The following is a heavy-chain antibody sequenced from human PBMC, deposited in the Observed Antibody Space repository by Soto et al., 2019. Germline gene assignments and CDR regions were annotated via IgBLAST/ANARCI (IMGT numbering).Heavy chain of an antibody. CDR3: ARDWEVRYYFDY. CDR1: GFTFSSYA. V-gene: IGHV3-30-3*01. Sequence: QVQLVESGGGVVQPGRSLRLSCAASGFTFSSYAMHWVRQAPGKGLEWVAVISYDGSNKYYADSVKGRFTISRDNSKKTLYLQMKSLRAEDTAVYYCARDWEVRYYFDYWVKGTLVTVSS. CDR2: ISYDGSNK. J-gene: IGHJ4*02. D-gene: IGHD1-26*01.